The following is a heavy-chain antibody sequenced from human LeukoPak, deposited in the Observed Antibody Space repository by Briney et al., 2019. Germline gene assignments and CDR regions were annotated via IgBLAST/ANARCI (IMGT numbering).Heavy chain of an antibody. CDR2: ISSTAYTI. V-gene: IGHV3-11*04. D-gene: IGHD3-22*01. CDR1: GFTFSDSY. Sequence: PGRSLRLSCAASGFTFSDSYMTWIRQAPGKGLEWVSYISSTAYTIFYADSVKGRFTISRDNAKNSLYLQMNSLRAEDTAIYYCARVDYDRSGEDANAEYFQHWGQGTLVTVSS. CDR3: ARVDYDRSGEDANAEYFQH. J-gene: IGHJ1*01.